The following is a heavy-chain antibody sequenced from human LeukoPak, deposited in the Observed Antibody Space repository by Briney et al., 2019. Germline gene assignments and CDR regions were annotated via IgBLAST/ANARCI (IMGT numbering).Heavy chain of an antibody. CDR2: IYYSGST. J-gene: IGHJ4*02. CDR3: AREVGATERGYYFDY. Sequence: SETPSLTCTVSGGSISSSSYYWGWIRQPPGKGLEWIGSIYYSGSTYYNPSLKSRVTISVDTSKNQFSLKLSSVTAADTAVYYCAREVGATERGYYFDYWGQGTLVTVSS. V-gene: IGHV4-39*07. D-gene: IGHD1-26*01. CDR1: GGSISSSSYY.